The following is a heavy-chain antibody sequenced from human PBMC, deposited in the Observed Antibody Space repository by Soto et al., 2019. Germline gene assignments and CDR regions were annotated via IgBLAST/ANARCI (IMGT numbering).Heavy chain of an antibody. Sequence: EVQLLESGGGLVQPGGSLRLSCAASGFTFSSYPMTWVRQAPGKGLEWVSSISAGGGGTYYSASVKGRLTIPRDNSKNTLYLQMNSLRAEDTAVYYCAKEPGQLWCFDSWGQGTLVTVSS. CDR3: AKEPGQLWCFDS. D-gene: IGHD5-18*01. J-gene: IGHJ4*02. CDR1: GFTFSSYP. CDR2: ISAGGGGT. V-gene: IGHV3-23*01.